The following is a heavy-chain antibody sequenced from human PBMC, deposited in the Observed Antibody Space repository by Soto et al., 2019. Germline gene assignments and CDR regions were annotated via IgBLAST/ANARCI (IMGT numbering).Heavy chain of an antibody. CDR1: GYTFTSYG. CDR3: ARDLGGYYDSSGYSDY. V-gene: IGHV1-18*04. D-gene: IGHD3-22*01. CDR2: ISAYNGNT. J-gene: IGHJ4*02. Sequence: ASVKVSCKASGYTFTSYGISWVRQAPGQGLEWMGWISAYNGNTNYAQKLQGRVTMTTDASTSTAYMELRSLRSDDTAVYYCARDLGGYYDSSGYSDYWGQGTLVTVSS.